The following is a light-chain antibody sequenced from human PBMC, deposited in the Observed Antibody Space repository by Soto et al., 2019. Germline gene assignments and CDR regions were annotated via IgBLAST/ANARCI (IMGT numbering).Light chain of an antibody. Sequence: DIQMTQSPSTLSASVGDRVTITCRASQSISSWLAWYQQKPGKAPKLLMFTASTLEGGVPSRFSGRGSGTEFTLTISSLQPDDLATYYCQQYSSYPLTFGGGTKVDI. V-gene: IGKV1-5*03. CDR2: TAS. CDR1: QSISSW. CDR3: QQYSSYPLT. J-gene: IGKJ4*01.